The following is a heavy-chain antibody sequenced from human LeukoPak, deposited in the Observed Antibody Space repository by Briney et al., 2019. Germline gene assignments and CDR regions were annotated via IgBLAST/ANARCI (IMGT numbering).Heavy chain of an antibody. V-gene: IGHV3-74*01. CDR3: VKDMNPGGADA. CDR2: ISHDGFI. CDR1: GFTFSSYV. Sequence: GGSLRLSCETAGFTFSSYVMHWVRRTPGKGLVWVSRISHDGFISYADSVKGRFTVSRDSAKNSLYLQMNSLRPEDTALYYCVKDMNPGGADAWGQGTTVTVSS. D-gene: IGHD3-10*01. J-gene: IGHJ6*02.